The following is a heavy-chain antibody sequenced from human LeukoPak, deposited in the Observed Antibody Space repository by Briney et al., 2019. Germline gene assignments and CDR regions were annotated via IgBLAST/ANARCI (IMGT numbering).Heavy chain of an antibody. CDR2: ISYSGDT. CDR3: ARVDWSGSYSFDY. J-gene: IGHJ4*02. V-gene: IGHV4-39*01. CDR1: GGSISSSSYY. Sequence: SETLSLTCTVSGGSISSSSYYWGWIRQPPGKGLEWVGSISYSGDTYYNPSLMSRVTISVDTSKNRFSLKVTSVTAADTAVYYCARVDWSGSYSFDYWGQGTLVTVSP. D-gene: IGHD1-26*01.